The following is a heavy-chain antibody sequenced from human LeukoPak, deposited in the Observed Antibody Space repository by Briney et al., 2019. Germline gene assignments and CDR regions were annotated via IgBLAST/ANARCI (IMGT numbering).Heavy chain of an antibody. CDR2: MNSDVSSR. D-gene: IGHD3-10*01. J-gene: IGHJ4*02. Sequence: GGSLRLSCAASGFTFSNYWMHWVRQAPGKGLVWVSVSRMNSDVSSRSYADSVKGRFTISRDNAKNTLYLQMNSLRAEDTAVYYCAREYRSGDFDYWGQGTLVTVSS. CDR1: GFTFSNYW. CDR3: AREYRSGDFDY. V-gene: IGHV3-74*01.